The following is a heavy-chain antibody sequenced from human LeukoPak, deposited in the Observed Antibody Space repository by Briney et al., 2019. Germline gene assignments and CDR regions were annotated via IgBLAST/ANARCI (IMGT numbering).Heavy chain of an antibody. CDR1: GYTFTRYY. CDR2: INPSGGST. D-gene: IGHD6-13*01. V-gene: IGHV1-46*01. Sequence: ASVKVSCKASGYTFTRYYMHWVRQAPGQGLEWMGIINPSGGSTNYAQKLQGRVTMTTDTSTSTAYMGLRSLRSDDTAVYYCARVPNSSSWYSSRYFDYWGQGTLVTVSS. CDR3: ARVPNSSSWYSSRYFDY. J-gene: IGHJ4*03.